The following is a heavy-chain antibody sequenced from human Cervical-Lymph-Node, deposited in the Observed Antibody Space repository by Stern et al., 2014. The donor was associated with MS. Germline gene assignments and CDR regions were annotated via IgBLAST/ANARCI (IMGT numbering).Heavy chain of an antibody. CDR1: GYTFTSYG. V-gene: IGHV1-18*01. D-gene: IGHD6-13*01. J-gene: IGHJ4*02. CDR2: ISAYNCNT. CDR3: AREGWLGIAAANDY. Sequence: VQLVESGAEVKKSGASVKVSCKASGYTFTSYGISWGRQAPGPGLEWMGWISAYNCNTNYAQKLQGRVTMTTDTSTSTAYMELRSLRSDDTAVYYCAREGWLGIAAANDYWGQGTLVTVSS.